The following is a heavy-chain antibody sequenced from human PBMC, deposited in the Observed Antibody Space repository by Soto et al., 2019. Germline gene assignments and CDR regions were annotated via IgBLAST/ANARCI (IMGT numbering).Heavy chain of an antibody. CDR3: ARAQGGFGELLSWFDP. J-gene: IGHJ5*02. V-gene: IGHV1-3*01. CDR2: ISVGNSNK. D-gene: IGHD3-10*01. CDR1: GYTFTSYA. Sequence: SVKVSCTASGYTFTSYALHWVRQAPGRRLEWMVFISVGNSNKKYSQKVQGRVTITRDTHASRAYMELSTLRIEDTAVYYCARAQGGFGELLSWFDPWG.